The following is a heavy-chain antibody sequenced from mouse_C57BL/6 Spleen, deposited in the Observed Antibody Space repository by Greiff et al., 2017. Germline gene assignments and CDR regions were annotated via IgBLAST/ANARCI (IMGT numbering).Heavy chain of an antibody. CDR2: IHPNSGST. CDR1: GYTFTSYW. J-gene: IGHJ3*01. V-gene: IGHV1-64*01. CDR3: ATSNSPWFAY. D-gene: IGHD2-5*01. Sequence: QVQLKQPGAELVKPGASVKLSCKASGYTFTSYWMHWVKQRPGQGLEWIGMIHPNSGSTNYNEKLKSKATLTVDKSSSTAYMQLSSLTSEDSAVYYCATSNSPWFAYWGQGTLVTVSA.